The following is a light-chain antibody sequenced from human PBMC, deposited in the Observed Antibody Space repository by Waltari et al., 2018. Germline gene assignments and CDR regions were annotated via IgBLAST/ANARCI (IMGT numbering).Light chain of an antibody. V-gene: IGKV4-1*01. CDR3: KQSYTTPYT. CDR1: QSFLYSSNSRHC. CDR2: WAS. Sequence: DIVMTQSPDSLGVSLGERATINCKSSQSFLYSSNSRHCLAWFQQRQGHPPKLLIYWASTRESGVPYRVSGSGSATDFTLTISSLQAADVAIYYCKQSYTTPYTFGQGTKLDIK. J-gene: IGKJ2*01.